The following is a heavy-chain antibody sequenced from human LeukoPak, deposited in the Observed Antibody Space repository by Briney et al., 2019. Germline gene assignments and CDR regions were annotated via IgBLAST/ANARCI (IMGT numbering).Heavy chain of an antibody. CDR2: IYYSGNT. Sequence: SETLSLTCTVSGASISSYYWSWIRQPPGKGLEWSGYIYYSGNTNYNPSLKSRVTISVDTSKNQFSLKLSSVTAADTAVYYCARDYDSSGWYDYWGQGTLVTVSS. V-gene: IGHV4-59*01. CDR1: GASISSYY. CDR3: ARDYDSSGWYDY. D-gene: IGHD6-19*01. J-gene: IGHJ4*02.